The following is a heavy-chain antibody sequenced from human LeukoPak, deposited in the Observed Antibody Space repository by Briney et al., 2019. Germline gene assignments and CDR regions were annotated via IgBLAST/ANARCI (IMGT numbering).Heavy chain of an antibody. CDR1: GFIFNNYW. CDR2: IKQDGSEK. V-gene: IGHV3-7*01. D-gene: IGHD2-15*01. J-gene: IGHJ3*02. CDR3: ARVNPLLAPGAFDI. Sequence: GGSLRLSCAASGFIFNNYWMTWVRQAPGKGLAWVANIKQDGSEKYYVDSVKGRFTISRDNVKNLLSLQMSSLRGEDTAVYFCARVNPLLAPGAFDIWGQGTMVAVSS.